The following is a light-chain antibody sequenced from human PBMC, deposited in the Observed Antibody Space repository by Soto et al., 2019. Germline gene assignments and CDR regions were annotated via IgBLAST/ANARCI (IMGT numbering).Light chain of an antibody. CDR1: QSVSSNF. Sequence: EIVLTQSPGTLSLSPGERATLSCKASQSVSSNFLALYQRKPGQAPRLLIYGASYRATDIQYRFSGSGSGTDFTLTITRLEPEDFAVYYCQQYGTSPPTFGQGTKVEI. CDR2: GAS. CDR3: QQYGTSPPT. J-gene: IGKJ1*01. V-gene: IGKV3-20*01.